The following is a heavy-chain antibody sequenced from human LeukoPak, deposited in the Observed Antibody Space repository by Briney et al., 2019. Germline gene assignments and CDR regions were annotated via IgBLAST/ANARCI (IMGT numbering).Heavy chain of an antibody. CDR1: GGSFSGYY. J-gene: IGHJ4*02. CDR2: INHSGST. D-gene: IGHD5-12*01. Sequence: SETLSLTCAVYGGSFSGYYWSWIRQPPGKGLEWIGEINHSGSTNYNPSLKSRVTISVDTSKNQFSLKLSSVTAADTAIYYCASLIYSGYDTRSNWGQGTLVTVSS. CDR3: ASLIYSGYDTRSN. V-gene: IGHV4-34*01.